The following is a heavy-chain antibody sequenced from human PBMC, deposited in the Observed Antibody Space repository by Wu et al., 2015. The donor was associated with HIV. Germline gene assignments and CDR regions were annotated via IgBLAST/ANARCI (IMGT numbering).Heavy chain of an antibody. CDR3: AIRQAVTIRDYYYMDV. CDR2: ITPNSGGT. CDR1: GHTFIGYY. J-gene: IGHJ6*03. Sequence: VQLVQSGAEVKKPGASVKVSCKASGHTFIGYYMHWVRQAPGQGLEWMGWITPNSGGTNYAQKFQGRVTMTGDMSINTAYMELRRLRSDDTAVYYCAIRQAVTIRDYYYMDVWGKGTTVTVSS. V-gene: IGHV1-2*02. D-gene: IGHD5-12*01.